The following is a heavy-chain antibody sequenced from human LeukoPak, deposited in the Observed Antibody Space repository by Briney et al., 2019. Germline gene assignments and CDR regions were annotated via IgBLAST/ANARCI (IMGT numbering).Heavy chain of an antibody. CDR3: ARSCRILDIVATIRARLGGNGFDI. Sequence: SETLSLTCAVYGGSFSGYYWSWIRQPPGKGLEWIGEINHSGSTYYNPSLKSRVTIAVETSKNQFSLKLSSVTAADKAVYYCARSCRILDIVATIRARLGGNGFDIWGQGTMVTVSS. CDR2: INHSGST. D-gene: IGHD5-12*01. CDR1: GGSFSGYY. J-gene: IGHJ3*02. V-gene: IGHV4-34*01.